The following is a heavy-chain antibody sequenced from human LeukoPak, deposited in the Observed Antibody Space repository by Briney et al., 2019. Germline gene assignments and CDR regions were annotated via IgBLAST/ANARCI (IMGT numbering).Heavy chain of an antibody. CDR1: GFTFSSYA. Sequence: GRSLRLSCAASGFTFSSYAMHWVRQAPGKGLEWVAVLSYDGTSKYYADSVKGRFTISRDNSKNTLYLQMNSLRAEDTAVYYCAAGELFDYWGQGTLVTVSS. CDR3: AAGELFDY. CDR2: LSYDGTSK. J-gene: IGHJ4*02. V-gene: IGHV3-30-3*01. D-gene: IGHD1-7*01.